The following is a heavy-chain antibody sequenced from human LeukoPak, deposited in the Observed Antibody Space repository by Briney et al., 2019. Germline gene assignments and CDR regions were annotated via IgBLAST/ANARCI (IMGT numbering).Heavy chain of an antibody. CDR2: IYYSGST. D-gene: IGHD6-19*01. CDR1: GGSISSSNW. Sequence: SGTLSLTCAVSGGSISSSNWWSWVRQPPGKGLEWIGYIYYSGSTNYNPSLKSRVTISVDTSKNQFSLKLSSVTAADTAVYYCARGQARYSSGWFEYYFDYWGQGTLVTVSS. V-gene: IGHV4-4*02. CDR3: ARGQARYSSGWFEYYFDY. J-gene: IGHJ4*02.